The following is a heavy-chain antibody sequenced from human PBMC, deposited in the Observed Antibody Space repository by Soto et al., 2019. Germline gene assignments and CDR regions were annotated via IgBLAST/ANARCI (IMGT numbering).Heavy chain of an antibody. Sequence: EVQLVESGGGLVQPGGSLRLSCAASGITFSDHYMDWVRLAPGKGLEWVGRIKNKANGHITQYAASVKGRFTISRDDSKNSLYLQMDSLITEDTAVYFCSTKVNVLTARSDYWGQGSLVTVSS. D-gene: IGHD2-21*02. CDR1: GITFSDHY. J-gene: IGHJ4*02. CDR2: IKNKANGHIT. V-gene: IGHV3-72*01. CDR3: STKVNVLTARSDY.